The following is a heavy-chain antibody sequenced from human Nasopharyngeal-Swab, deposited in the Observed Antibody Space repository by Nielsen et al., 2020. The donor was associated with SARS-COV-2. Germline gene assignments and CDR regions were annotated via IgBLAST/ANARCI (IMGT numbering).Heavy chain of an antibody. CDR3: AKVGGDTAMGYGMDV. Sequence: GESLKISCAASGFTFSSYSMNWVRQAPGKGLEWVSVIYSGGSSTYYADSVKGRFTISRDNSKNTLYLQMNSLRAEDTAVYYCAKVGGDTAMGYGMDVWGQGTTVTVSS. CDR2: IYSGGSST. V-gene: IGHV3-23*03. CDR1: GFTFSSYS. D-gene: IGHD5-18*01. J-gene: IGHJ6*02.